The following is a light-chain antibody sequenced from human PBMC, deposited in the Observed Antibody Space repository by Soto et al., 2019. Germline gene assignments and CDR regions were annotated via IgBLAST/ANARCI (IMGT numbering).Light chain of an antibody. CDR2: EVS. J-gene: IGLJ1*01. Sequence: QSALTQPASVSGSLGQSITISCTGTSSDVGGYKYVSWYQQHPGKAPKLMIYEVSTRPSGVSNRFSGSKSGNTASLSISGLQAEGEADYYCSSYTSSSTAYVFGTGTKVTV. CDR3: SSYTSSSTAYV. V-gene: IGLV2-14*01. CDR1: SSDVGGYKY.